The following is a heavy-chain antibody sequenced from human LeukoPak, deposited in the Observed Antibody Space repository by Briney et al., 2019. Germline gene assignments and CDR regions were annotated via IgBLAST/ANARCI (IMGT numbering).Heavy chain of an antibody. J-gene: IGHJ6*03. D-gene: IGHD3-22*01. CDR1: GYTFTGYY. V-gene: IGHV1-2*02. CDR2: INPNSGGP. Sequence: GASVKVSCKASGYTFTGYYMHWVRQAPGQGLEWMGWINPNSGGPNYAQKFQGRVTMTRDTSISTAYMELSRLRSDDTAVYYCARDPGTGVGSGYRTNYYYYYYMGVWGKGTTVTVSS. CDR3: ARDPGTGVGSGYRTNYYYYYYMGV.